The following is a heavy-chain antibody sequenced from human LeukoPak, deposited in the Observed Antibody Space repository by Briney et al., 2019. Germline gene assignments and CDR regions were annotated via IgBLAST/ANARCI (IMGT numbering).Heavy chain of an antibody. J-gene: IGHJ4*02. Sequence: GASVKVSCKASGYAFTGYYMHWVRQAPGQGLEWMGWINPNSGGTNYAQKFQGWVTMTRGTSISTAYMELSRLRSDDTAVYYCARCDSSSLPDYWGQGTLVTVSS. CDR3: ARCDSSSLPDY. V-gene: IGHV1-2*04. D-gene: IGHD6-13*01. CDR2: INPNSGGT. CDR1: GYAFTGYY.